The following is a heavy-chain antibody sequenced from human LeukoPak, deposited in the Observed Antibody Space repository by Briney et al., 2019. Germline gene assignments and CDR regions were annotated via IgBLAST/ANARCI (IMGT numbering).Heavy chain of an antibody. CDR1: GFTFSTYA. Sequence: GGSLRLSCAASGFTFSTYAMSWVRQAPGKGLEWVSGISDNGGSTNYVDSVKGRFTISRDNSKSTLFLQMDSLRAEDTALYYCAKGRQRTNWYGGDHWGQGTLVTVSS. CDR2: ISDNGGST. V-gene: IGHV3-23*01. J-gene: IGHJ4*02. D-gene: IGHD1-1*01. CDR3: AKGRQRTNWYGGDH.